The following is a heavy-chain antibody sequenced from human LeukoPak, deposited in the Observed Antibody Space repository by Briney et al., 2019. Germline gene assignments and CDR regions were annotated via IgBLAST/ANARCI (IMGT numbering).Heavy chain of an antibody. CDR2: ISSSSSYI. CDR1: GFTFSSYS. CDR3: ARDPYSSGWYGDEIDI. D-gene: IGHD6-19*01. J-gene: IGHJ3*02. V-gene: IGHV3-21*01. Sequence: GGSLRLSCAAFGFTFSSYSMNWVRQAPGKGLEWVSSISSSSSYIYYADSVKGRFTISRDNAKNSLYLQMNSLRAEDTAVYYCARDPYSSGWYGDEIDIWGQGTMVTVSS.